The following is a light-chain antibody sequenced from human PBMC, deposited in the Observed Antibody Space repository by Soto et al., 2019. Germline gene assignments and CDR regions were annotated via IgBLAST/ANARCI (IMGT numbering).Light chain of an antibody. CDR3: AAWDDRLNGRV. CDR2: SNN. Sequence: QSVLTQPPSASGTPGQRVTISCSGSSSNIGSNTVNWYQQLPGTAPKLLIYSNNQRPSGVPDRFSGSKSGTSASLAISGLQSADEADYYCAAWDDRLNGRVFGGGTKLTVL. V-gene: IGLV1-44*01. J-gene: IGLJ3*02. CDR1: SSNIGSNT.